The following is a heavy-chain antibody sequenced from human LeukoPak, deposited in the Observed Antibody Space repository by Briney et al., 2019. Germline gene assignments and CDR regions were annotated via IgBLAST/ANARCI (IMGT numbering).Heavy chain of an antibody. J-gene: IGHJ5*02. CDR2: INPNSGGT. D-gene: IGHD3-16*02. V-gene: IGHV1-2*02. CDR1: GYTFTGYY. Sequence: GASVKVSCKASGYTFTGYYMHWVRQAPGQGLEWMGWINPNSGGTSYAQKFQGRVTMTRDTSISTAYMELSRLRSDDTAVYYCARDRIMITFGGVIDPFDPWGQGTLVTVSS. CDR3: ARDRIMITFGGVIDPFDP.